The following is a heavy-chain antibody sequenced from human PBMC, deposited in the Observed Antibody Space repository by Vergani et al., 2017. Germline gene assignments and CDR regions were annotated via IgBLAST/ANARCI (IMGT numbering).Heavy chain of an antibody. CDR2: INHSGST. V-gene: IGHV4-34*01. Sequence: QVQLQQWGAGLLKPSETLSLTCAGHGGSFSGYYWSWIRQPPGKGLEWIGEINHSGSTNYNPPLKSRVTISVDTSKSQFPLKLSSVTAADTAVYYCARGNYYDSSGYYGTSDFDYWGQGTLVTVSS. J-gene: IGHJ4*02. D-gene: IGHD3-22*01. CDR3: ARGNYYDSSGYYGTSDFDY. CDR1: GGSFSGYY.